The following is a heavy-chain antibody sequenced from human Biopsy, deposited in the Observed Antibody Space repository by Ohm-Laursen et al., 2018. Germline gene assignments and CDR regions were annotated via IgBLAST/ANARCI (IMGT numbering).Heavy chain of an antibody. J-gene: IGHJ4*02. V-gene: IGHV4-59*13. CDR2: IYDRGST. D-gene: IGHD6-19*01. CDR3: ARGMRSSGWPYFDS. CDR1: GGSIGSFY. Sequence: GTLSLTWTVSGGSIGSFYWTWIRQPPGQGLEYIGYIYDRGSTANYNPSLESRVTMSVDMPKNQFSLKLSSVTAADTAIYYCARGMRSSGWPYFDSWGQGTLVTVSS.